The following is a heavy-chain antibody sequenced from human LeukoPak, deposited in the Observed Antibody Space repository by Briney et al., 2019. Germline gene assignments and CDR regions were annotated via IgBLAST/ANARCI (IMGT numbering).Heavy chain of an antibody. CDR1: GYTFTSYD. CDR3: ARDNYYDSSGYGL. D-gene: IGHD3-22*01. Sequence: GASVKVSCKASGYTFTSYDINWVRQAPGQGLEWMGWMNPNSGNTGYAQEFQGRVTMTRNTSISTAYMELSSLRSEDTAVYYCARDNYYDSSGYGLWGQGTLVTVSS. CDR2: MNPNSGNT. V-gene: IGHV1-8*01. J-gene: IGHJ4*02.